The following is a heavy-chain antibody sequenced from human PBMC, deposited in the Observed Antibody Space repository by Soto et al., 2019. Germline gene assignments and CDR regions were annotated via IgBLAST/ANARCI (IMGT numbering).Heavy chain of an antibody. CDR1: GGSISSGGYY. D-gene: IGHD3-9*01. Sequence: SETLSLTCTVSGGSISSGGYYWSWIRQHPGKGLEWIGYIYYSGSTYYNPSLKSRVTISVDTSKNQFSLKLSSVTAADTAVYNCARLDILTGSDAFDIWGQGTMVTV. CDR3: ARLDILTGSDAFDI. CDR2: IYYSGST. J-gene: IGHJ3*02. V-gene: IGHV4-31*03.